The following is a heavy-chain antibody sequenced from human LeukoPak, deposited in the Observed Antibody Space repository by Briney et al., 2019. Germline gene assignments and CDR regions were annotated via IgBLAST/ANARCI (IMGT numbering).Heavy chain of an antibody. CDR1: GFTFSSYS. CDR2: ISSSSSYI. J-gene: IGHJ6*03. D-gene: IGHD4-17*01. Sequence: GGSLRLSCAASGFTFSSYSMNWVRQAPGKGLEWVSSISSSSSYIYYADSVKGRFTISRDNAKNSLYLQMNSLRAEDTALYYCARIPGDYYYYYYMDVWGKGTTVTVSS. CDR3: ARIPGDYYYYYYMDV. V-gene: IGHV3-21*04.